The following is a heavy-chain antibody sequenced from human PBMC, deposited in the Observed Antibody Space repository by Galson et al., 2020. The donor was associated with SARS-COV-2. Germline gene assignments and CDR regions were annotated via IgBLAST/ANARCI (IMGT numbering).Heavy chain of an antibody. Sequence: GGSLRLSCAASGFTFSSYSMNWVRQAPGKGLEWVSSISSSSSYIYYADSVKGRFTISRDNAKNSLYLQMNSLRAEDTAVYYCARPSGGIAAAGELDYWGQGTLVTVSS. CDR1: GFTFSSYS. V-gene: IGHV3-21*01. D-gene: IGHD6-13*01. CDR2: ISSSSSYI. J-gene: IGHJ4*02. CDR3: ARPSGGIAAAGELDY.